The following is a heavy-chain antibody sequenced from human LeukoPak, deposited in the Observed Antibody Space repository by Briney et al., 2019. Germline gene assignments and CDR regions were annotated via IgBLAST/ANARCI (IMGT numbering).Heavy chain of an antibody. CDR1: GGSINSYN. Sequence: SETLSLTCTVSGGSINSYNWNWIRPPPGKGLEWIGYISYNGSPDYNPSFKSRVTMSVDTSLGQFSLRLSSVTAADTAVYYCARFRGTSSWHQEVCDYWVQGAPDTIRS. D-gene: IGHD2-15*01. CDR2: ISYNGSP. V-gene: IGHV4-59*08. CDR3: ARFRGTSSWHQEVCDY. J-gene: IGHJ4*02.